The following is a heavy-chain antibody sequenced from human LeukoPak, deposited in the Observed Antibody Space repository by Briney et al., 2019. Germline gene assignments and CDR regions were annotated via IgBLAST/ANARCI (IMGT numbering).Heavy chain of an antibody. D-gene: IGHD2-15*01. Sequence: GASVKVSCKASGYTFTSYGISWVRQAPGQGLEWMGWISAYNGNTNYAQKLQGRVTMTTDTSTSTAYMELRSLRSDDTAVYYCARDLGSYCSGGSCSLDYWGQGTLVTVSS. V-gene: IGHV1-18*01. CDR1: GYTFTSYG. CDR3: ARDLGSYCSGGSCSLDY. CDR2: ISAYNGNT. J-gene: IGHJ4*02.